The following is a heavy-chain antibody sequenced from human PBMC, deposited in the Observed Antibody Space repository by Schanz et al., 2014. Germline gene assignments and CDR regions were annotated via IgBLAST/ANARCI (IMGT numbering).Heavy chain of an antibody. V-gene: IGHV4-59*08. Sequence: QVQLQESGPGLVKPSETLSLTCTVSGVSIGGYYWSWIRQPPGKGLEWIGYIFFSGSTTYNPSFNSGVTISVDMSKNQFALNLSSVTAADTAVYYCARLGVGDKAYYYYGTDVWGQGTTVLVSS. CDR3: ARLGVGDKAYYYYGTDV. D-gene: IGHD1-26*01. CDR1: GVSIGGYY. J-gene: IGHJ6*02. CDR2: IFFSGST.